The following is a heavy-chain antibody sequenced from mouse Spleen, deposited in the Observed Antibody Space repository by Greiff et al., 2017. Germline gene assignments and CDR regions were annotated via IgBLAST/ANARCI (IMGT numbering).Heavy chain of an antibody. CDR3: ARPGPYYYAMDY. CDR1: GFTFSDYG. D-gene: IGHD3-3*01. J-gene: IGHJ4*01. Sequence: EVQVVESGGGLVKPGGSLRLSCAASGFTFSDYGMHWVRQAPEKGLEWVAYISSGSSTIYYADTVKGRFTISRDNAKNTLFLQMTSLRSEDTARYYCARPGPYYYAMDYWGQGTSVTVSS. V-gene: IGHV5-17*01. CDR2: ISSGSSTI.